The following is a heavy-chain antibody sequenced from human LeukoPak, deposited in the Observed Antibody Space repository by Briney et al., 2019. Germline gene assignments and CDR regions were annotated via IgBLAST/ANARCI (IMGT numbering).Heavy chain of an antibody. J-gene: IGHJ4*02. CDR2: ICTGGGR. D-gene: IGHD3-10*01. CDR1: GFTVSSYY. V-gene: IGHV3-53*01. CDR3: ARVVAGFGENYFDY. Sequence: TGGSLRLSCAASGFTVSSYYMNWVRQAPGKELEWVSVICTGGGRYYADSVRGRFTISRDTSKNMVFLQMNSLRVEDTAVYYCARVVAGFGENYFDYWGQGTLVTVSS.